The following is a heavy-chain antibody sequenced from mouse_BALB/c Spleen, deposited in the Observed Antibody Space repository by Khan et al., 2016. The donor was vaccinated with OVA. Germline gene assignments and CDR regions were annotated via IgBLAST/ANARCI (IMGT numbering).Heavy chain of an antibody. CDR2: INPHIGET. CDR1: GYSFTGYF. D-gene: IGHD1-1*01. J-gene: IGHJ2*01. Sequence: VQLQQSAPELVRPGASVKISCKASGYSFTGYFMNWVMQSHGKSLEWIGRINPHIGETFYNQRFKDKATLTVDESSNTAHMELRSLASEDSAVYYCTRIYRSDFDYWGQGTTLTVSS. V-gene: IGHV1-20*02. CDR3: TRIYRSDFDY.